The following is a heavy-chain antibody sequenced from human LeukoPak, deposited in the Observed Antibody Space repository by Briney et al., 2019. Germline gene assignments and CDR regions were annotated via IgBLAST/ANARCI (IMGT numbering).Heavy chain of an antibody. CDR1: GFTFSSYA. J-gene: IGHJ6*02. CDR3: ARVWFGAPYYYYGMDV. D-gene: IGHD3-10*01. V-gene: IGHV3-30*04. Sequence: RPGRSLRLSCAASGFTFSSYAMHWVRQAPGKGLEWLAVISYDGSNKYYADSVKGRFTISRDNSKNTLYLQMNSLRAEDTAVYYCARVWFGAPYYYYGMDVWGQGTTVTVSS. CDR2: ISYDGSNK.